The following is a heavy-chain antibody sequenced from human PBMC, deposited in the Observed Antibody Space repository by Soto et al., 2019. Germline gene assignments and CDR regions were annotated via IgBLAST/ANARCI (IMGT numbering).Heavy chain of an antibody. CDR1: GFTFDDYT. CDR2: ISWDGGST. V-gene: IGHV3-43*01. CDR3: AKGAFPDGYIGSFYFDY. J-gene: IGHJ4*02. D-gene: IGHD3-10*01. Sequence: GSLRLSCAASGFTFDDYTMHWVRQAPGKGLEWVSLISWDGGSTYYADSVKGRFTISRDNSKNSLYLQMNSLRTEDTALYYCAKGAFPDGYIGSFYFDYWGQGTLVTVSS.